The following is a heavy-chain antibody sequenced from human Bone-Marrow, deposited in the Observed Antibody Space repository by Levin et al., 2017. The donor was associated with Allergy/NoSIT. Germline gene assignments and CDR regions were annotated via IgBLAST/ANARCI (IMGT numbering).Heavy chain of an antibody. CDR3: ARDGSGWSRDY. D-gene: IGHD6-19*01. V-gene: IGHV3-21*01. CDR2: ISGGSRYI. Sequence: GGSLRLSCTASGFTFSSSSMNWVRLAPGKGLEWVSSISGGSRYIYYADSVKGRFTISRDNAKNSLFLQMNSLRAEDTAVYYCARDGSGWSRDYWGQGTLVTVSS. CDR1: GFTFSSSS. J-gene: IGHJ4*02.